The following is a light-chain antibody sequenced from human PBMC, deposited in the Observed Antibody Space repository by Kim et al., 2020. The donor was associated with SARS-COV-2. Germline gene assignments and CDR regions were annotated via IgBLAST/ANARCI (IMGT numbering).Light chain of an antibody. CDR2: AAS. V-gene: IGKV3-20*01. Sequence: EIVLTQSPGTLSLSPGERATLSCRASQTVINNYLAWYQQKPGQAPRLLIHAASTRAPGIPDRFSGSGSGTDFTLTISGVEPEDFAVYYCQQCGGAPRAFGEGTQV. CDR3: QQCGGAPRA. CDR1: QTVINNY. J-gene: IGKJ1*01.